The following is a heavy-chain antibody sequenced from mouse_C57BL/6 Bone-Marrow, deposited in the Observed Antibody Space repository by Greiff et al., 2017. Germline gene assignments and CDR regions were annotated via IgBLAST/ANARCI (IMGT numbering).Heavy chain of an antibody. Sequence: VQLQQSGAELARPGASVKLSCKASGYTFTSYGISWVKQRTGQGLEWIGEIYPRSGNTYYNDKFKGKATLTADKSSSTAYMELRSLTSEDSAVYFCAREVRGFAYWGQGTLVTVSA. CDR2: IYPRSGNT. CDR3: AREVRGFAY. CDR1: GYTFTSYG. J-gene: IGHJ3*01. V-gene: IGHV1-81*01.